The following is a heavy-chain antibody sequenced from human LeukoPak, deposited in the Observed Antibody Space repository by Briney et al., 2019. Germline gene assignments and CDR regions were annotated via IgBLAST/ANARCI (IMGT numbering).Heavy chain of an antibody. Sequence: GGSLRLSCAASGFTFSSYAMHWVRQAPGKGLEWVAVISYDGSNKYYADSVKGRFTISRDNSKNTLYLQMNSLRAEDTAVYYCAKDWLRYCTNGVCYPFDYWGQGTLVTVSS. CDR3: AKDWLRYCTNGVCYPFDY. CDR2: ISYDGSNK. D-gene: IGHD2-8*01. J-gene: IGHJ4*02. CDR1: GFTFSSYA. V-gene: IGHV3-30-3*01.